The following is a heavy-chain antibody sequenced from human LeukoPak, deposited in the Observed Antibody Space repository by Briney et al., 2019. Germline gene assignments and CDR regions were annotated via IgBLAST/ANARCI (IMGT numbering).Heavy chain of an antibody. J-gene: IGHJ4*02. CDR2: ISAYNGNA. Sequence: GASVKVSCKASGYTFTSYGISWVRQAPGQGLEWMGWISAYNGNANYAQKLQGRVTMTTDTSTGTAYMELRSLRSDDTAVYFCATLVVTTMRGIYYFDYWGQGTLVTVSS. CDR3: ATLVVTTMRGIYYFDY. V-gene: IGHV1-18*01. D-gene: IGHD2-21*02. CDR1: GYTFTSYG.